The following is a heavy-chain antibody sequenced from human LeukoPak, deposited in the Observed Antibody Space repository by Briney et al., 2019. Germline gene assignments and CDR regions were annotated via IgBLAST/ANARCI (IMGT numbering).Heavy chain of an antibody. CDR2: IDEGGSTT. CDR1: GFSFSSYW. CDR3: TRSGGLDV. D-gene: IGHD6-25*01. Sequence: GSLRLACAASGFSFSSYWMYWVRQAPGKGLVWVSRIDEGGSTTRYADSVKGRFTISRDNAKNTVYLQMNSLRGEDTAIYYCTRSGGLDVWGQGATVTVSS. V-gene: IGHV3-74*01. J-gene: IGHJ6*02.